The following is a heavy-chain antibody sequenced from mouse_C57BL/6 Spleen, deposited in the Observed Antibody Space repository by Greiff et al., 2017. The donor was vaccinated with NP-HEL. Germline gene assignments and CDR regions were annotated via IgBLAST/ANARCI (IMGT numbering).Heavy chain of an antibody. D-gene: IGHD2-4*01. CDR3: ARNDYDVGAWFAY. J-gene: IGHJ3*01. CDR2: ISYDGSN. Sequence: EVKLVESGPGLVKPSQSLSLTCSVTGYSITSGYYWNWIRQFPGNKLEWMGYISYDGSNNYNPPLKNRISITRDTSKNQFFLKLNSVTTEDTATYYCARNDYDVGAWFAYWGQGTLVTVSA. V-gene: IGHV3-6*01. CDR1: GYSITSGYY.